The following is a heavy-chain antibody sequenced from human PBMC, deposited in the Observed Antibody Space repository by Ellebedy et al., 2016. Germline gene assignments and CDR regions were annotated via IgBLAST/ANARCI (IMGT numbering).Heavy chain of an antibody. CDR2: IYWDDDK. Sequence: SGPTLVKPTQTLTLTCTFSGFSLSTHGVGVGWIRQPPGKALEWLALIYWDDDKRYRPSLRSRLTITKDPPRNQAVLMITNMDPADTATYYCVHAPPHYDVLTGYAITSFDNWGHGTLVTVSS. D-gene: IGHD3-9*01. CDR1: GFSLSTHGVG. V-gene: IGHV2-5*02. CDR3: VHAPPHYDVLTGYAITSFDN. J-gene: IGHJ4*01.